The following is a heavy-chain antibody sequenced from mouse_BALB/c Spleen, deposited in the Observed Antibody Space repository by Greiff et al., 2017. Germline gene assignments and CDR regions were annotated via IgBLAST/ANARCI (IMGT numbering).Heavy chain of an antibody. J-gene: IGHJ1*01. V-gene: IGHV1-69*02. CDR3: ARRGVGWYFDV. Sequence: QVQLQQPGAELVKPGASVKLSCKASGYTFTSYWMHWVKQRPGQGLEWIGEIDPSDSYTNYNQKFKGKATLTVDKSSSTAYMQLSSLTSEDSAVYYCARRGVGWYFDVWGAGTTVTVSS. CDR2: IDPSDSYT. CDR1: GYTFTSYW.